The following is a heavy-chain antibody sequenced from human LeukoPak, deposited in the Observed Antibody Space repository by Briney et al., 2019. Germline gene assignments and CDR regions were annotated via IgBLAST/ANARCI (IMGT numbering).Heavy chain of an antibody. V-gene: IGHV3-23*01. CDR3: AKAMTRSTYYFDS. J-gene: IGHJ4*02. CDR2: ISLNDGST. Sequence: PGGSLRLSCTASGFTFRSYAMNWVRQAPGKGLEWVSVISLNDGSTYYADSVRGRFTISRDNSKNTLFLQMNGLRAEDTAIYYCAKAMTRSTYYFDSWGQGTLVTVSS. D-gene: IGHD3-9*01. CDR1: GFTFRSYA.